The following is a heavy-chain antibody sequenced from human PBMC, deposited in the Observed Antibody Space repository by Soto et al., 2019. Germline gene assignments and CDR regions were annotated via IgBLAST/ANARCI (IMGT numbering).Heavy chain of an antibody. V-gene: IGHV3-30*19. Sequence: GGSLRLSCVVSGFTFSDFGMHWVRQSPGEGLAWVASISKDGLDRYYSESVKGRFTISRDDSKNTVFLQMNSLKVEDTAAYFCASPREGQWLVFDDWGQRTLVTVSS. CDR1: GFTFSDFG. D-gene: IGHD6-19*01. CDR2: ISKDGLDR. CDR3: ASPREGQWLVFDD. J-gene: IGHJ4*02.